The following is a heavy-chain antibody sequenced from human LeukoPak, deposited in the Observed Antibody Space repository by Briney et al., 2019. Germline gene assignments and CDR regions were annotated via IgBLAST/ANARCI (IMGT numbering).Heavy chain of an antibody. D-gene: IGHD3-22*01. CDR2: IWYDGSNK. V-gene: IGHV3-33*01. CDR1: GFTFRSHA. CDR3: ATGSGYYYDH. J-gene: IGHJ4*02. Sequence: GTSLRLSCATSGFTFRSHAMHWVRQSPGKGLEWVAQIWYDGSNKYYADSVKGRFSVSRDNSKNTLYVQMDSLRVEDTAVYYCATGSGYYYDHWGQGTLVTVSS.